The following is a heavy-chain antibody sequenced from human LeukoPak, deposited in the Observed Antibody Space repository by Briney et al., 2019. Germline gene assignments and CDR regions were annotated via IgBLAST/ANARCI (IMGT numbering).Heavy chain of an antibody. CDR3: ATVKGAYSSSWYGFDYYYYYMDV. CDR1: GYTLTELS. Sequence: ASVKVSCKVSGYTLTELSMHWVRQAPGKGLEWMGGFDPEDGETIYAQKFQGRVTMTEDTSTDTAYMELSSLRSEDTAVYYCATVKGAYSSSWYGFDYYYYYMDVWGKGTTVTISS. V-gene: IGHV1-24*01. J-gene: IGHJ6*03. D-gene: IGHD6-13*01. CDR2: FDPEDGET.